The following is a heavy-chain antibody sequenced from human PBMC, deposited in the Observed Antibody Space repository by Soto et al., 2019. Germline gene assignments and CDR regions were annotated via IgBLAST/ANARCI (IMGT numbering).Heavy chain of an antibody. J-gene: IGHJ4*02. Sequence: PSETLSLTCTVSGGSISSGGYCWSWIRQHPGKGLEWIGYIYYSGSTYYNPSLRTRVTISRDTSKNQFSLKLSSVTAADTAVYYCAKARAQYYDFWSGYPVDYWGQGTLVTVSS. CDR3: AKARAQYYDFWSGYPVDY. CDR2: IYYSGST. D-gene: IGHD3-3*01. V-gene: IGHV4-31*03. CDR1: GGSISSGGYC.